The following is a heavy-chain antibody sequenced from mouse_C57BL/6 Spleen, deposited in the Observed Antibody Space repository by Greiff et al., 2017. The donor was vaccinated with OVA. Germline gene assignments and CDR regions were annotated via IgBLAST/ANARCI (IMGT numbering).Heavy chain of an antibody. J-gene: IGHJ2*01. CDR1: GFNIKDYY. CDR2: IDPEDGDT. Sequence: VQLQQSGAELVRPGASVKLSCTASGFNIKDYYMHWVKQRPEQGLEWIGRIDPEDGDTEYAPKFQGKATMTADTSSNTAYLQLSSLTSEDTAVYYCTALVYYGNCGDYCDYWGQGTTLTVSS. D-gene: IGHD2-1*01. V-gene: IGHV14-1*01. CDR3: TALVYYGNCGDYCDY.